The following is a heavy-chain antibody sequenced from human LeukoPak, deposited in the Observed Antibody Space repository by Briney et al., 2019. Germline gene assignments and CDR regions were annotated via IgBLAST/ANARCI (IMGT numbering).Heavy chain of an antibody. V-gene: IGHV4-59*01. J-gene: IGHJ4*02. D-gene: IGHD3-3*01. CDR2: IYYSGST. CDR1: DGSISSYY. CDR3: ARISIDFWSGSTFDY. Sequence: SQTLSLTCTVSDGSISSYYWSWIRQPPGKGLEWIGYIYYSGSTNYNPSLKSRVTISVDTSKNQFSLKLSSVTAADTAVYYCARISIDFWSGSTFDYWGQGTLITVSS.